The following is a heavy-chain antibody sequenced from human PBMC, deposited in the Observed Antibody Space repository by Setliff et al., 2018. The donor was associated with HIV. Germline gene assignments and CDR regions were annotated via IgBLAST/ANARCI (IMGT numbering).Heavy chain of an antibody. CDR3: ARWYTTGRGWFDP. Sequence: PSETLSLTCSVSGAPVSSGRYYWSWSRQHPGKGLEWIGYIYYTGDTYYNPPLKSRVTMSIDTSKNQFSLRLSSVTAADTAVYYCARWYTTGRGWFDPWGQGTLVTVSS. CDR1: GAPVSSGRYY. J-gene: IGHJ5*02. CDR2: IYYTGDT. D-gene: IGHD6-25*01. V-gene: IGHV4-31*02.